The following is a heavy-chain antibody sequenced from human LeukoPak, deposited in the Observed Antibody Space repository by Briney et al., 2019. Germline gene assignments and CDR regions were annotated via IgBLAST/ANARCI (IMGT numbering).Heavy chain of an antibody. Sequence: GASVKVSCKASGGTFSSYAISWVRQAPGQGLEWMGRIIPILGIANYAQKFQGRVTITADKSTSTAYMELSSLRSEDTAVYYCARGWQQLEAPEYWGQGTLVTVSS. CDR3: ARGWQQLEAPEY. J-gene: IGHJ4*02. D-gene: IGHD6-13*01. CDR2: IIPILGIA. CDR1: GGTFSSYA. V-gene: IGHV1-69*04.